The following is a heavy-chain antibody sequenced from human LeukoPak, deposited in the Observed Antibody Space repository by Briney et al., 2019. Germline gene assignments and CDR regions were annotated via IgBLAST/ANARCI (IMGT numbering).Heavy chain of an antibody. CDR2: ISTVSTYT. Sequence: PGRSQRLSCAPSAFTFSDYSMNWVRQAPGKGLEWVASISTVSTYTFYADSVKGRFNISRDNVRNSLYLQMSSLGAEDTAVYYCARDGSGFYLYNYMDVWGKGTTVTVSS. V-gene: IGHV3-21*01. J-gene: IGHJ6*03. CDR1: AFTFSDYS. D-gene: IGHD6-25*01. CDR3: ARDGSGFYLYNYMDV.